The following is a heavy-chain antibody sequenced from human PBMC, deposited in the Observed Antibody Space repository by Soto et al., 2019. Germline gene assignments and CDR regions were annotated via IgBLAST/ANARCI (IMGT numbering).Heavy chain of an antibody. CDR2: IDPSDSYT. CDR1: GYSFTSYW. CDR3: ARLGNYGRYYYYAMDV. V-gene: IGHV5-10-1*01. Sequence: PGESLKISCKGSGYSFTSYWISWVRQMPGKGLEWMGRIDPSDSYTNYSPSFQGHVTISADKSISTAYLQWSSLKASDTAMYYCARLGNYGRYYYYAMDVWGQGTTVTVSS. D-gene: IGHD4-17*01. J-gene: IGHJ6*02.